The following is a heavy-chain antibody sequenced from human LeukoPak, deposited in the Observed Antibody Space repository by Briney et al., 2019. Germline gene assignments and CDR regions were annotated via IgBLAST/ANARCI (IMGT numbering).Heavy chain of an antibody. D-gene: IGHD3-3*01. CDR2: ISAYNGNT. J-gene: IGHJ3*02. CDR1: GYTFTSYG. CDR3: ARPLSSDFWSGSEDDAFDI. Sequence: ASVKVSCKASGYTFTSYGISWVRQAPGQGLEWMGWISAYNGNTNYAQKLQGRVTMTTDTSTSTAYMELRSLRSDDTAVYYCARPLSSDFWSGSEDDAFDIWGQGTMVTVSS. V-gene: IGHV1-18*01.